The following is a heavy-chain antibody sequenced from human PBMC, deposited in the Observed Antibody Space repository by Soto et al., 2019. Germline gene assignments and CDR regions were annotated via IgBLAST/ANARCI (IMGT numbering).Heavy chain of an antibody. CDR1: GFTFSSYA. V-gene: IGHV3-30-3*01. J-gene: IGHJ3*02. Sequence: QVQLVESGGGVVQPGRSLRLSCAGSGFTFSSYAMHWVRQAPGKGLEWVTVIFHDGSDEYYADSVKGRLTVSRDNSENALNLHLNSLKPEDTAVYYCVTAYTYGPDAFDIWGQGTMVTVTT. CDR3: VTAYTYGPDAFDI. CDR2: IFHDGSDE. D-gene: IGHD5-18*01.